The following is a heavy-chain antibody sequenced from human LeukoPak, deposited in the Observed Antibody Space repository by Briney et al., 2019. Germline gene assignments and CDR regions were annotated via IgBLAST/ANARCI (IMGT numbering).Heavy chain of an antibody. V-gene: IGHV4-59*12. Sequence: PSETLSLTCTVSGGSIGSYYWSWIRQPPGKGLEWIGYIYYSGSTNYNPSLKSRVTISVDTSKNQFSLKLSSVTAADTAVYYCARSGVVRGVITHKTIDYWGQGTLVTVSS. CDR1: GGSIGSYY. D-gene: IGHD3-10*01. J-gene: IGHJ4*02. CDR2: IYYSGST. CDR3: ARSGVVRGVITHKTIDY.